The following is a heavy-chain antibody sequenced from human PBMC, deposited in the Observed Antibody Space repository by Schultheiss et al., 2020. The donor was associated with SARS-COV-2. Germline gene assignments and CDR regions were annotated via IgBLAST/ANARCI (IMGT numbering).Heavy chain of an antibody. D-gene: IGHD3-22*01. J-gene: IGHJ4*02. CDR2: INHSGST. CDR1: GDSISSYY. Sequence: GSLRLSCTVSGDSISSYYWSWIRQPPGKGLEWIGEINHSGSTNYNPSLKSRVTISVDKSKNQFSLKLSSVTAADTAVYYCARHAVLVGGYYDSSGYTFDYWGQGTLVTVSS. V-gene: IGHV4-34*01. CDR3: ARHAVLVGGYYDSSGYTFDY.